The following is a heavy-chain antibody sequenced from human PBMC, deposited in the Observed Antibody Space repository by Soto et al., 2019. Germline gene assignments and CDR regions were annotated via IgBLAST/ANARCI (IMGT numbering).Heavy chain of an antibody. CDR2: IYYSGST. Sequence: PSETLSLTCTVSGGSISSYYWSWIRQPPGKGLEWIGYIYYSGSTNYNPSLKSRVTISVDTSKNQFSLKLSSVTAADTAVYYCAREAVGRSSYYYYYMDVWGKGTTVTVSS. D-gene: IGHD3-10*01. CDR3: AREAVGRSSYYYYYMDV. V-gene: IGHV4-59*01. J-gene: IGHJ6*03. CDR1: GGSISSYY.